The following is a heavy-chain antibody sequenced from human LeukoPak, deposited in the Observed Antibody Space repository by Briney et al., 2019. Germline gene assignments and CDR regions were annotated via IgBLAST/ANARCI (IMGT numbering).Heavy chain of an antibody. CDR1: GYTLTELS. CDR3: ATATYYDYYYYYGMDV. J-gene: IGHJ6*02. Sequence: ASVKVSCKVSGYTLTELSMHWVRQAPGKGLEWMGGFDPEDGETIYAQKFQGRVTMTEDTSTDTAYMELSSLRSEDTAAYYCATATYYDYYYYYGMDVWGQGTTVTVSS. CDR2: FDPEDGET. V-gene: IGHV1-24*01. D-gene: IGHD3-3*01.